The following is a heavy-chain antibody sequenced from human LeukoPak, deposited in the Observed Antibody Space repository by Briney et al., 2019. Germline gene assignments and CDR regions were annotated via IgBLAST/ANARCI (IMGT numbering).Heavy chain of an antibody. V-gene: IGHV4-59*01. CDR3: ARAQHGDHDDAFDI. J-gene: IGHJ3*02. CDR1: GGSISSYY. D-gene: IGHD4-17*01. Sequence: SETLSLTCSVSGGSISSYYWIWIRQPPAKGLEWIGYIYYTGSTNYKPSLNSRVTISMDTSKNQFSLHLSSVTAADTAVYYCARAQHGDHDDAFDIWGQGTLVTVSS. CDR2: IYYTGST.